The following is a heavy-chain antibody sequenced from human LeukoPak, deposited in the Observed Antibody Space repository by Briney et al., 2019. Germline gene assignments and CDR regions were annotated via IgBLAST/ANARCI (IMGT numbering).Heavy chain of an antibody. V-gene: IGHV3-30*04. CDR3: ARDMIRGSWGRSPFDF. CDR2: ISYDGSNK. Sequence: GGSLRLSCAASGFTFSSYAMHWVRQAPGKGLEWVAVISYDGSNKYYADSVKGRFTISRDNVKKLLYLQMSRLRVEDTAVYYCARDMIRGSWGRSPFDFWGQGTLVTVSS. CDR1: GFTFSSYA. D-gene: IGHD3-10*01. J-gene: IGHJ4*02.